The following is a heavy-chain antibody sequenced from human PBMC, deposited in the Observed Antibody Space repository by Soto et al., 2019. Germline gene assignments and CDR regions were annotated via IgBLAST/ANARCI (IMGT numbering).Heavy chain of an antibody. Sequence: GGSLRLSCAASGFTLSSYAMSWVRQAPGKGLEWVSGISGSGGTTYYADSVKGRFTISRDNAKNTLYLQMNSLRAEDTALYHCARAYCSGGSCYSYYYYYSYMDVWGKGTTVTVS. CDR1: GFTLSSYA. J-gene: IGHJ6*03. CDR3: ARAYCSGGSCYSYYYYYSYMDV. D-gene: IGHD2-15*01. CDR2: ISGSGGTT. V-gene: IGHV3-23*01.